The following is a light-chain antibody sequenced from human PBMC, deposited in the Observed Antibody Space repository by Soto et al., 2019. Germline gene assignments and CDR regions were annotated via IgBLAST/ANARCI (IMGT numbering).Light chain of an antibody. J-gene: IGKJ5*01. CDR3: QQYSNWPPIT. Sequence: IVMTQSPATLSVSPGERATLPCRAGQTIYSNVAWYQQKPGQAPRLLIYDTSTRATGIPARFSGSGSGTEFTLTISSLQSEDFAVYYCQQYSNWPPITFGQGTRLEIK. CDR2: DTS. CDR1: QTIYSN. V-gene: IGKV3-15*01.